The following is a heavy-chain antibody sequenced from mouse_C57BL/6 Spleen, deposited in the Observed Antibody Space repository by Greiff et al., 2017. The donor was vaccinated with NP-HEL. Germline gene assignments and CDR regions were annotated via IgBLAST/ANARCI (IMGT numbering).Heavy chain of an antibody. V-gene: IGHV1-82*01. CDR2: IYPGDGDT. CDR1: GYAFSSSW. Sequence: VQLQQSRPELVKPGASVKISCKASGYAFSSSWMNWVKQRPGKGLEWIGRIYPGDGDTNYNGKFKGKATLTADKSSSTAYMQLSSLTSEDSAVYFCARGIYYGNHWYFDVWGTGTTVTVSS. CDR3: ARGIYYGNHWYFDV. J-gene: IGHJ1*03. D-gene: IGHD2-1*01.